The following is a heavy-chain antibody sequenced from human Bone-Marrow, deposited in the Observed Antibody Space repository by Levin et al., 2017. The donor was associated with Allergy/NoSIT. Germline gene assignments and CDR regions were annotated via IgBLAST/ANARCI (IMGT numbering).Heavy chain of an antibody. J-gene: IGHJ3*02. V-gene: IGHV3-9*01. CDR3: AKSGTYSSSSGAFDI. CDR2: VSWNSGNV. Sequence: SCAASGFSFARYAMHWVRQAPGKGLEWVSSVSWNSGNVDYADSVKGRFTLSRDNAKNSLYLQLSSLKPDDTALYYGAKSGTYSSSSGAFDIWGQGTRVTVSS. CDR1: GFSFARYA. D-gene: IGHD6-6*01.